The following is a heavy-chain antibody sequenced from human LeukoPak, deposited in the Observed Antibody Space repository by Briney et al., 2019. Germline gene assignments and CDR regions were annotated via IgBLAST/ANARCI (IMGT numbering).Heavy chain of an antibody. CDR1: GDSVSRSY. V-gene: IGHV4-4*07. D-gene: IGHD3-22*01. CDR2: IYAAESS. Sequence: PSETLSLTCTVSGDSVSRSYWGWIRQSAGKGLEWIGRIYAAESSKYNPSLRGRVSISLDTSASQFSLRLNSMTAADTAVYYCVRGRNDRAYYFDYWGQGVLVTVSS. CDR3: VRGRNDRAYYFDY. J-gene: IGHJ4*02.